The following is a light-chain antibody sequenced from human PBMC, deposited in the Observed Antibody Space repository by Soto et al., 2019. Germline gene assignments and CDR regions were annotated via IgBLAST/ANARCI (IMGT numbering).Light chain of an antibody. CDR3: SSYTISSTLDV. J-gene: IGLJ1*01. CDR2: EVS. CDR1: SSDVGGYNY. V-gene: IGLV2-14*01. Sequence: QSALTQPASVSGSPGQSITISCTGTSSDVGGYNYVSWYQQHPGKAPKLMIYEVSNRPSGVSIRFSGSKSGNTASLTISGLQAEDEADYYCSSYTISSTLDVFGSGTKLTVL.